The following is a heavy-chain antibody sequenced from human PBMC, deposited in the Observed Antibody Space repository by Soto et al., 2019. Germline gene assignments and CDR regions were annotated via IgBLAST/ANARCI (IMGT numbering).Heavy chain of an antibody. D-gene: IGHD6-19*01. V-gene: IGHV4-59*01. Sequence: ASETLSLTCTASGGSISSYYWSWIRQPPGKGLEWIGYIYYSGSTNYNPSLKSRVTISVDTSKNQFSLKLSSVTAADTAVYYCARDGLAVAGPREYYFDYWGQGTLVTVSS. CDR3: ARDGLAVAGPREYYFDY. J-gene: IGHJ4*02. CDR1: GGSISSYY. CDR2: IYYSGST.